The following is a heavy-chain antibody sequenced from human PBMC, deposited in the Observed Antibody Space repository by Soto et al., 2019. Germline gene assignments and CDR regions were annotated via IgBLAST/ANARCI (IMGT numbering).Heavy chain of an antibody. CDR1: GGSISSYY. CDR2: IYYSGST. V-gene: IGHV4-59*01. Sequence: SETLSLTCTVSGGSISSYYWSWIRQPPGKGLEWIGYIYYSGSTIYNPSLKSRVTISVDTSKNQFSLKLISVTAADTAVYYCARARYDSSGYYYFDYWGQGTLVTVSS. J-gene: IGHJ4*02. D-gene: IGHD3-22*01. CDR3: ARARYDSSGYYYFDY.